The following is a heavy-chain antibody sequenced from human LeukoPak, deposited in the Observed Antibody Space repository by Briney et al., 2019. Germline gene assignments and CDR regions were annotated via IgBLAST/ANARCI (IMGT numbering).Heavy chain of an antibody. V-gene: IGHV4-39*01. CDR2: IYDSGST. D-gene: IGHD3-22*01. Sequence: SETLSLTCTVSGGSISSSSYYWGWIRQPPGKGLEWIGSIYDSGSTYYNPSLKSRVTISVDTSKNQFSLKLSSVTAADTAVYYCASGYYYDSSGHYDYWGQGTLVTVSS. CDR1: GGSISSSSYY. CDR3: ASGYYYDSSGHYDY. J-gene: IGHJ4*02.